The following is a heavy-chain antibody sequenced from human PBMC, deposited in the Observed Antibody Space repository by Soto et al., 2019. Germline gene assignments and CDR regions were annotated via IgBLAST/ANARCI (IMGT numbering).Heavy chain of an antibody. J-gene: IGHJ5*02. V-gene: IGHV1-69*06. CDR3: ARDTRWFGELLLNWFDP. CDR2: IIPIFGTA. D-gene: IGHD3-10*01. CDR1: GGTFSSYA. Sequence: QVQLVQSGAEVKKPGSSVKVSCKASGGTFSSYAISWVRQAPGQGLEWMGGIIPIFGTANYAQKFQGRVTITADKSTSTAYMELSSLRSEDTAVYYCARDTRWFGELLLNWFDPWGQGTLVTFSS.